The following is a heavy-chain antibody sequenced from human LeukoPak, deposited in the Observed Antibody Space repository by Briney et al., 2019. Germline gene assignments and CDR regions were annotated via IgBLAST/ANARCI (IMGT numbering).Heavy chain of an antibody. J-gene: IGHJ4*02. Sequence: SETLSLTCTVTGGSISSGDYYWSWLRQPPGKCLEWIASIYSGGMTFYSPSLKSRLTISEDTSRNHFSLRLRSVPAADTALYFCARHFAHPTAYFDSWGQGSLVTVPS. CDR3: ARHFAHPTAYFDS. CDR1: GGSISSGDYY. CDR2: IYSGGMT. V-gene: IGHV4-39*01.